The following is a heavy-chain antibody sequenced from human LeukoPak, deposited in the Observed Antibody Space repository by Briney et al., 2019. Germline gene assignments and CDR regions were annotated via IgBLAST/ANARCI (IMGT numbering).Heavy chain of an antibody. CDR1: GFTFSSYW. V-gene: IGHV3-11*01. D-gene: IGHD2-15*01. Sequence: GGSLRLSCAASGFTFSSYWMSWIRQAPGKGLEWVSYISSSGSTIYYADSVKGRFTISRDNAKNSLYLQMNSLRAEDTAVYYCARDRGYCSGGSCYSWKNYYYYYGMDVWGQGTTVTVSS. CDR2: ISSSGSTI. J-gene: IGHJ6*02. CDR3: ARDRGYCSGGSCYSWKNYYYYYGMDV.